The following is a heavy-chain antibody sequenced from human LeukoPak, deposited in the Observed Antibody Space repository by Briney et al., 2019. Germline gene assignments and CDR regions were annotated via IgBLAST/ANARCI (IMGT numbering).Heavy chain of an antibody. Sequence: ASVKVFCKSSGYTFTEYGISWVRQAPGQGLEWMGRINPFDGSTNYRQKFQGRVTMTTDTSTNTVFMELRSLRSDDTALYYCARDTRFWSGYYTPFDYWGQGTLVTVSS. V-gene: IGHV1-18*04. CDR3: ARDTRFWSGYYTPFDY. CDR2: INPFDGST. CDR1: GYTFTEYG. J-gene: IGHJ4*02. D-gene: IGHD3-3*01.